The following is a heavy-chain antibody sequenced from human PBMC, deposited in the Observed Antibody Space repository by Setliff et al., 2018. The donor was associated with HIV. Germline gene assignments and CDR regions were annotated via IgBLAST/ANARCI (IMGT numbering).Heavy chain of an antibody. CDR3: ARGDGYRSNDAYYDTGMDV. CDR1: GVSISNYY. D-gene: IGHD5-12*01. V-gene: IGHV4-59*01. CDR2: IYNSGYS. Sequence: NPSETLSLTCEVSGVSISNYYWSWIRQPPGKGLEWIGYIYNSGYSNSKPSLKSRVTISLDTSKNQLSLELTSVTAADTAVYFCARGDGYRSNDAYYDTGMDVWGQGITVTVSS. J-gene: IGHJ6*02.